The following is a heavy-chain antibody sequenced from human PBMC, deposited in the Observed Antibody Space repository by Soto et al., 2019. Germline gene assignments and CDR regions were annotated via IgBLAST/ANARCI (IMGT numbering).Heavy chain of an antibody. CDR2: IKHDGSEK. CDR3: GAVSGSPGYAVLDG. D-gene: IGHD3-16*01. V-gene: IGHV3-7*03. J-gene: IGHJ6*03. Sequence: GSRRLSCASSGGTFSKYWKTLVRQPPGKGLEWVGTIKHDGSEKSNLDSVGGRFTTSRDNAKNSPSLQMNSPRGEDTGVYFPGAVSGSPGYAVLDGSGKRTTAT. CDR1: GGTFSKYW.